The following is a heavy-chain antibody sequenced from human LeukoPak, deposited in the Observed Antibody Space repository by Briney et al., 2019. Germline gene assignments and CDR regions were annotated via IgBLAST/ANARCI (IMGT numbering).Heavy chain of an antibody. CDR1: GFTFSNYA. J-gene: IGHJ4*02. D-gene: IGHD2-8*01. Sequence: EGSLRLSCAAPGFTFSNYAMNWVRQAPGKGLEWVSSITGSGGSTYYADSVKGRFTISRDSSKNTLYLQMNSLRAEDTAVYYCAKGLLVDPGWGQGTLVTVSS. CDR2: ITGSGGST. V-gene: IGHV3-23*01. CDR3: AKGLLVDPG.